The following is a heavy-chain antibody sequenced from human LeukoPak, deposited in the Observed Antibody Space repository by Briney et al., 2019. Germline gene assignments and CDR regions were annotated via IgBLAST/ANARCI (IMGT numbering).Heavy chain of an antibody. CDR3: VSAPVAGLDY. V-gene: IGHV3-30*02. CDR2: IRYDGTNK. CDR1: GFTFSSYG. D-gene: IGHD6-19*01. J-gene: IGHJ4*02. Sequence: PGGSLRLSCAASGFTFSSYGMHWVRQAPGKGLEWVTFIRYDGTNKYYADSVKGRFAISRDNSKNTLYLQMNSLRAEDTALYYCVSAPVAGLDYWGQGTLVTVSS.